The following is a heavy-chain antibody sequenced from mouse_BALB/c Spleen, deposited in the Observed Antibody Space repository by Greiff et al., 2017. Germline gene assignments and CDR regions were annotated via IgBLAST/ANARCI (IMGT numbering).Heavy chain of an antibody. CDR2: IDPENGDT. CDR3: RYGSSSYYAMDY. V-gene: IGHV14-4*02. Sequence: EVKLQQPGAELVRSGASVKLSCTASGFNIKDYYMHWVKQRPEQGLEWIGWIDPENGDTEYAPKFQGKATMTADTSSNTAYLQLSSLTSEDTAVYYCRYGSSSYYAMDYWGQGTSVTVSS. D-gene: IGHD1-1*01. J-gene: IGHJ4*01. CDR1: GFNIKDYY.